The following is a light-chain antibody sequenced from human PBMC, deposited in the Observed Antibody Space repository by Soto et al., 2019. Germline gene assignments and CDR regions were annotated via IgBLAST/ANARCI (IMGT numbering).Light chain of an antibody. CDR2: SNN. CDR1: SSNIGSNT. J-gene: IGLJ1*01. CDR3: AAWDDSLNVYV. Sequence: QSVLTQPPSASGTPGQKVTISFSGSSSNIGSNTVNWYQQLPGTAPKLLIYSNNERPSGVPDRFSGSKSGTSASLAISGLQSEDEADFYSAAWDDSLNVYVIVTGTKVTVL. V-gene: IGLV1-44*01.